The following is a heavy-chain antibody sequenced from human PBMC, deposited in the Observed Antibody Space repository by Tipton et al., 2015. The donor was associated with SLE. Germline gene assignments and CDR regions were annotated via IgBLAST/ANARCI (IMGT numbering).Heavy chain of an antibody. CDR2: FYYSGNT. D-gene: IGHD1-26*01. CDR3: ARDRRRRETYYYGLDV. J-gene: IGHJ6*02. CDR1: GGSISSHY. V-gene: IGHV4-59*11. Sequence: TLSLTCTVSGGSISSHYWSWIRQPPGKGLEWIGYFYYSGNTRYNPSLQSRVTILLDTSKNQFSLKLTSVTAADTAVYYCARDRRRRETYYYGLDVWGRGTTVTVSS.